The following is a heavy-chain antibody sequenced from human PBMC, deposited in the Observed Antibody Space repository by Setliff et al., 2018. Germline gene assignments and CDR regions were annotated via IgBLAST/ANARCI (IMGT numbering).Heavy chain of an antibody. D-gene: IGHD2-15*01. CDR3: VRGPGPRVVVAVPFDY. V-gene: IGHV1-18*01. CDR1: GYAFITFG. J-gene: IGHJ4*02. CDR2: ISPAYGSA. Sequence: ASVKVSCKTSGYAFITFGISWVRQAPGQGLEWMGWISPAYGSANCARKFQGRVSMTTDTSTTTAYMELTSLTSGDTAVYYCVRGPGPRVVVAVPFDYWGQGSLVTVSS.